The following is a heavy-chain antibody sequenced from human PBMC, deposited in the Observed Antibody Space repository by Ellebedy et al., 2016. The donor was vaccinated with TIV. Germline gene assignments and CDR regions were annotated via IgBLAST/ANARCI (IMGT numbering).Heavy chain of an antibody. D-gene: IGHD3-16*01. CDR1: GFTVSSYF. V-gene: IGHV3-66*01. J-gene: IGHJ5*02. Sequence: GESLKISRAASGFTVSSYFMSWVRQAPGKGLEWVSIVYNDGGTNYTDSVKGRFTISRDTSKNTLYLQMNSLRAEDTAVYYCARDPGGGGDYGNNWFDPWGRGTLVTVSS. CDR2: VYNDGGT. CDR3: ARDPGGGGDYGNNWFDP.